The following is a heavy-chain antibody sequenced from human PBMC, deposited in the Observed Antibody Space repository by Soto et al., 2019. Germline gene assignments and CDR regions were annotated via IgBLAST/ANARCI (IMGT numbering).Heavy chain of an antibody. CDR1: GGTFSSYA. D-gene: IGHD5-18*01. V-gene: IGHV1-69*06. Sequence: SVKVSCKASGGTFSSYAISWVRQAPGQGLEWMGGIIPIFGTANYAQKFQGRVTITADKSTSTAYMELSSLRSEDTAVYYCARELLDTAMVTLYFDYWGQGTLVTVSS. J-gene: IGHJ4*02. CDR3: ARELLDTAMVTLYFDY. CDR2: IIPIFGTA.